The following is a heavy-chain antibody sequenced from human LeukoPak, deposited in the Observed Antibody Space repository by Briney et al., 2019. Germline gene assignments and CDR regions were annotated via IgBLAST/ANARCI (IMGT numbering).Heavy chain of an antibody. CDR2: VFHSGTT. J-gene: IGHJ3*02. V-gene: IGHV4-59*08. Sequence: SETLSLTCNVSGDSLTIHFWSWIRPTPGEGLEWIGYVFHSGTTNYCPSLKSRVTISLDTSKKQFYLRLASVTAADTAVYYCARRMATVTDTCDIWGRGTMVSVSS. D-gene: IGHD5-24*01. CDR3: ARRMATVTDTCDI. CDR1: GDSLTIHF.